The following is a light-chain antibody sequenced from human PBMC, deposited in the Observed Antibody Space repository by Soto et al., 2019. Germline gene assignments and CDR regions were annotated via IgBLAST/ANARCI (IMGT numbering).Light chain of an antibody. Sequence: EIVLTQSPATLSLSPGQRATLSCRASQGVSTYLAWYQQKPGQAPRLLIYDASNRATGIPARFSGSGSGTDFTLTISSLEPEDFSVYYCHHRSAWPFTFGQGTRLDIK. CDR2: DAS. CDR3: HHRSAWPFT. V-gene: IGKV3-11*01. CDR1: QGVSTY. J-gene: IGKJ5*01.